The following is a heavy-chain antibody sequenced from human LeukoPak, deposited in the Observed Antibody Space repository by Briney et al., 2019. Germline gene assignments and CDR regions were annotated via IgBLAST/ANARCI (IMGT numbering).Heavy chain of an antibody. CDR3: ARVDILTGYDAFDI. V-gene: IGHV3-21*01. Sequence: GGSLRLSCAASGFTFSSYSLNWVRQAPGKGLEWVSSISSTSNYIYYADSVKGRFTISRDNAKNSLCLQMNSLRAEDTAVYYCARVDILTGYDAFDIWGQGTVVTVSS. D-gene: IGHD3-9*01. CDR1: GFTFSSYS. J-gene: IGHJ3*02. CDR2: ISSTSNYI.